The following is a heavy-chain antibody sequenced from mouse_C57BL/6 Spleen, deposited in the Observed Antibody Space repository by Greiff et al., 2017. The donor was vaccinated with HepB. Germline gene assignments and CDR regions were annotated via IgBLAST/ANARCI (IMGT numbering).Heavy chain of an antibody. V-gene: IGHV1-52*01. D-gene: IGHD1-1*01. CDR2: IDPSDSET. CDR3: ARSGDYYGSSYRWYFDV. CDR1: GYTFTSYW. Sequence: QVQLQQPGAELVRPGSSVKLSCKASGYTFTSYWMHWVKQRPIQGLEWIGNIDPSDSETHYNQKFKDKATLTVDKSSSTAYMQLSSLTSEDSAVYYCARSGDYYGSSYRWYFDVWGTGTTVTVSS. J-gene: IGHJ1*03.